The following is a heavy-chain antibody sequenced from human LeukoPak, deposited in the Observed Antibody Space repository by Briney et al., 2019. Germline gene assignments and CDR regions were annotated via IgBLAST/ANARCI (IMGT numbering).Heavy chain of an antibody. V-gene: IGHV4-39*01. CDR3: ARHIVVIPAASSGWFDP. Sequence: SETLSLTCTVSGGSISSSSYYWGWIRQPPGKGLEWIGSIYYSGSTYYNPSLKSRVTISVDTSKNQFSLKLSSVTAADTAVYYCARHIVVIPAASSGWFDPLGQGTLVTVSS. CDR2: IYYSGST. J-gene: IGHJ5*02. CDR1: GGSISSSSYY. D-gene: IGHD2-2*01.